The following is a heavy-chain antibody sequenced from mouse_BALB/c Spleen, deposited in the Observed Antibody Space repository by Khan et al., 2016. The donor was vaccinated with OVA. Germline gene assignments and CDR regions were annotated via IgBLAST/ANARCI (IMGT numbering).Heavy chain of an antibody. D-gene: IGHD2-10*01. Sequence: QVQLKESGPGLVAPSPSLSITCTISGFSLTNYGVHWIRQPPGKGLEWLVVIWSDWSTTYNSALKSRLTITKDNSKSQVFLQMNSLQTDDTAIDFCARQPYYHYNIMDYWGQGTSVTVSA. CDR3: ARQPYYHYNIMDY. J-gene: IGHJ4*01. CDR2: IWSDWST. V-gene: IGHV2-6-1*01. CDR1: GFSLTNYG.